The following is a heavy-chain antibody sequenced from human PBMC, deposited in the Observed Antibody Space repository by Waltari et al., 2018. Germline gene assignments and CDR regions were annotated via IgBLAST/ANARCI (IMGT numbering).Heavy chain of an antibody. CDR3: ATGRWERPFEY. Sequence: QVYLVQSGTEVKKPGASVKVSCKISGYTLTELSRHWVRQAPGKGLEWIGDLDPEAGKTTYAQKFQGRVTLTEDTSTDTAYMALSSLRSDDTAVYYCATGRWERPFEYWGQGTVVTVSS. V-gene: IGHV1-24*01. J-gene: IGHJ4*02. D-gene: IGHD1-26*01. CDR1: GYTLTELS. CDR2: LDPEAGKT.